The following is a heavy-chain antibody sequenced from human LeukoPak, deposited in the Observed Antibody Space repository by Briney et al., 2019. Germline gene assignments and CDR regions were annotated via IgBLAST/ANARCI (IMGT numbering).Heavy chain of an antibody. J-gene: IGHJ5*02. CDR3: ARGGESGYDT. CDR2: INDSGST. Sequence: SETLSLTCAVYGGSFSGYYWNWIRQPPGKGLEWIGEINDSGSTNYNPSLKGRVTISVDTSKNQFSLKLSSVTAADTAVYYCARGGESGYDTWGQGSLVTVSS. CDR1: GGSFSGYY. D-gene: IGHD5-12*01. V-gene: IGHV4-34*01.